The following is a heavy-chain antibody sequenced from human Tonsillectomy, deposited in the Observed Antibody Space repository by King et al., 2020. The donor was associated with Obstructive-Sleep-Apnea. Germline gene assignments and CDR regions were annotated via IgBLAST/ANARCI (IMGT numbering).Heavy chain of an antibody. Sequence: QLVQSGAEVKKPGASVKVSCKASGYTFTNYDINWVRQATGQGLEWMGWMNPNSGNTGYAQKFQGRVTMTRNTSISTAYMELSSLRSEDTAVYYCARGHYPGKTMVRGVIISLGYWGQGTLVTVSS. D-gene: IGHD3-10*01. J-gene: IGHJ4*02. CDR2: MNPNSGNT. V-gene: IGHV1-8*01. CDR3: ARGHYPGKTMVRGVIISLGY. CDR1: GYTFTNYD.